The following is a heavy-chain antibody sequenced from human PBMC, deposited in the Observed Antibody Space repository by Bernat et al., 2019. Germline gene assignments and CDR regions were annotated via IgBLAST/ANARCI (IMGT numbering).Heavy chain of an antibody. V-gene: IGHV3-11*05. J-gene: IGHJ5*02. CDR1: GFTFSDYY. Sequence: QVQLVESGGGLVKPGGSLRLSCAASGFTFSDYYMSWIRQAPGKGLEWVSYISSSSSYTNYADSVKGRFTISRDNAKNSLYLQMNSLRAEDTAVYYCARDQSNYDILTGYYDISWFDPWGQGTLVTVSS. D-gene: IGHD3-9*01. CDR3: ARDQSNYDILTGYYDISWFDP. CDR2: ISSSSSYT.